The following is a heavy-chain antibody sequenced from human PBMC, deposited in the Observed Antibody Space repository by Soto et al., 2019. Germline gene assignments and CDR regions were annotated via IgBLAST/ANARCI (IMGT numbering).Heavy chain of an antibody. J-gene: IGHJ4*02. D-gene: IGHD3-10*01. Sequence: ASVKVSCKASGFTFVRYAIHWVRQAPGQGREWMAWINAGNGHTTYSQKFQGRVTITRDTSARTVYMELRSLRFEDTATYYCARAGWFAEGYFDFWGQGTPVTVSS. CDR1: GFTFVRYA. CDR3: ARAGWFAEGYFDF. CDR2: INAGNGHT. V-gene: IGHV1-3*01.